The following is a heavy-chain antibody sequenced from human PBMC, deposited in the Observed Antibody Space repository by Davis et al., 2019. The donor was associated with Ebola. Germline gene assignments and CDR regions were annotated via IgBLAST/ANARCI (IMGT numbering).Heavy chain of an antibody. CDR1: GFTFSNSN. CDR2: ISSSSSFM. D-gene: IGHD6-19*01. V-gene: IGHV3-21*06. CDR3: ARKTDYSSAEDAFDI. Sequence: GESLKISCAASGFTFSNSNMNWVRQAPGKGLEWVSSISSSSSFMFYADSVKGRFTISRDNAKNSLYLQMNSLTAEDTAVYYCARKTDYSSAEDAFDIWGQGTMVTVSS. J-gene: IGHJ3*02.